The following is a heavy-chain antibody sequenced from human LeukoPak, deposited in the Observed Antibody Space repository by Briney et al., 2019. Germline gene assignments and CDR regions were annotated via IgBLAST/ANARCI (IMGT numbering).Heavy chain of an antibody. CDR2: ISAYNGNT. CDR3: ARAGYYYGSGSFYYYYGMDV. Sequence: ASVKVSCKASGYTFSSYGISWVRQAPGQGPEWMGWISAYNGNTNYAQKLQGRVTMTTDTSTSTAYMELRSLRSDDTAVYYCARAGYYYGSGSFYYYYGMDVWGQGTTVTVSS. V-gene: IGHV1-18*01. J-gene: IGHJ6*02. D-gene: IGHD3-10*01. CDR1: GYTFSSYG.